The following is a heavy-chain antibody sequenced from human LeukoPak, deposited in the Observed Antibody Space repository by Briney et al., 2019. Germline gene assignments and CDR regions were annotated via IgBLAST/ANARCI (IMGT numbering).Heavy chain of an antibody. J-gene: IGHJ4*02. V-gene: IGHV4-39*01. Sequence: SETLSLTCTVSGGSISSSSYYWGWIRQPPGKGLEWIGSIYYSGSTYYNPSLKSRVTISVDTSKNQFSLKLSSVTAADTAVYYCARQGRDTAMVRWGQGTLVTVSS. CDR1: GGSISSSSYY. CDR2: IYYSGST. D-gene: IGHD5-18*01. CDR3: ARQGRDTAMVR.